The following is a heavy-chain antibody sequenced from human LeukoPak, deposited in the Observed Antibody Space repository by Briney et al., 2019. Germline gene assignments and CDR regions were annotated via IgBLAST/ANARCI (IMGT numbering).Heavy chain of an antibody. J-gene: IGHJ6*04. Sequence: GGSLRLSCAASGFTFSSYEMNWVRQAPGKGLEWVSYISSSCSTIYYADSVKGRFTISRDNAKHSLYLQMNSLRAEDTAVYYCAELGITMIGGVWGKGTTVTISS. CDR3: AELGITMIGGV. D-gene: IGHD3-10*02. CDR1: GFTFSSYE. V-gene: IGHV3-48*03. CDR2: ISSSCSTI.